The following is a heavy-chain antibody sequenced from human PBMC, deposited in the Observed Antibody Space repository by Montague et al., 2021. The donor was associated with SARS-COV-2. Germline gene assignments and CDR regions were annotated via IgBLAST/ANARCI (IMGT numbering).Heavy chain of an antibody. D-gene: IGHD5-18*01. J-gene: IGHJ4*02. Sequence: SETLSLTCTVSGGSITIYNHYWTWIRQPPGKGLEWIGSIYYSGSTYYNPSLETRVTMSADTSKYQFFLRVTSVTAADTAVYYCARDKRIPGNYYFDYWGQGFLVTVSS. CDR2: IYYSGST. CDR1: GGSITIYNHY. V-gene: IGHV4-39*02. CDR3: ARDKRIPGNYYFDY.